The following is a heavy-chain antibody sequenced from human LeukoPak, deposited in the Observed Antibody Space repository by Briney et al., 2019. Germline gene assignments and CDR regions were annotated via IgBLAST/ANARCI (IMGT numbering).Heavy chain of an antibody. V-gene: IGHV3-7*01. CDR2: INQDGSEK. CDR1: GLTFSYYW. D-gene: IGHD3-22*01. J-gene: IGHJ4*02. CDR3: ATYYYDNTGLI. Sequence: GGSLRLVCAASGLTFSYYWMSWVRQAPGKGLEWVANINQDGSEKYYVDSVKGRFTISRDNAKNSLYLQMNSLRAEDAAVYYCATYYYDNTGLIWGQGTLVTVSS.